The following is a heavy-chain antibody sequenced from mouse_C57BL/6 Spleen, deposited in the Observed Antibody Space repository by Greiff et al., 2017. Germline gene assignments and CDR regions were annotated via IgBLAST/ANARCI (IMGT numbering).Heavy chain of an antibody. CDR2: ISSGSSTI. Sequence: EVKLMESGGGLVKPGGSLKLSCAASGFTFSDYGMHWVRQAPEKGLEWVAYISSGSSTIYYADTVKGRCTISRDNDKNTMFLQMTSLRSEDTAMYYCSRAGLGDYYAMDYWGQGTAVTVSS. D-gene: IGHD2-4*01. CDR1: GFTFSDYG. V-gene: IGHV5-17*01. J-gene: IGHJ4*01. CDR3: SRAGLGDYYAMDY.